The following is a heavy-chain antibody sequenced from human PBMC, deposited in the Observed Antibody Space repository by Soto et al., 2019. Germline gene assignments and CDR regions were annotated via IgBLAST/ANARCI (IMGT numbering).Heavy chain of an antibody. J-gene: IGHJ6*03. V-gene: IGHV3-23*01. CDR3: GSRPSAKVVPAALYKSDYMDV. CDR2: ISGSGGST. Sequence: GGSLRLSCAASGFTFSSYAMSWVRQAPGKGLEWVSAISGSGGSTYYADSVKGRFTISRDNSKNTLYLQMNSLRAEDTAVYYCGSRPSAKVVPAALYKSDYMDVWGKGTTVTVSS. D-gene: IGHD2-2*01. CDR1: GFTFSSYA.